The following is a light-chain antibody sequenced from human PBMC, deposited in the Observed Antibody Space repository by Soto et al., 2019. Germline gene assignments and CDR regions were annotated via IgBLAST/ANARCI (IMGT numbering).Light chain of an antibody. J-gene: IGKJ5*01. Sequence: DIQITHSPSSLSASVGDRVTITCRASQSISGYLNWYQQKPGKAPKLLIYAASSLQSGVPSRFSGSGSGTDFTLTISSLQPEDFATYYCQQSYSTPRTFGQGTRLEIK. V-gene: IGKV1-39*01. CDR2: AAS. CDR3: QQSYSTPRT. CDR1: QSISGY.